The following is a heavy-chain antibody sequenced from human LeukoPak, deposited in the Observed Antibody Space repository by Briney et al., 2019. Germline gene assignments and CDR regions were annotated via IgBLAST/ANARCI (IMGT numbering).Heavy chain of an antibody. V-gene: IGHV1-58*01. CDR2: IVVGSGNT. D-gene: IGHD3-22*01. CDR1: GFTFTSSA. CDR3: AKSMASWLSSGSNFDY. J-gene: IGHJ4*02. Sequence: GTSVKVSCKASGFTFTSSAVQWVRQARGQRLEWIGWIVVGSGNTNYAQKFQERVTITRDMSTSTAYMELSSLRSEDTAVYYCAKSMASWLSSGSNFDYWGQGTLVTVSS.